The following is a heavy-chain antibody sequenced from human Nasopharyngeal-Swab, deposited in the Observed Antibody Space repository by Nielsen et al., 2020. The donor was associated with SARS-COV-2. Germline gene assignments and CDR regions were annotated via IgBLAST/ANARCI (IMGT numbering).Heavy chain of an antibody. J-gene: IGHJ4*02. CDR3: ARAGTTSPETPFDY. Sequence: WIRQPPGKGLEWIGEINHSGSTNYNPSLKSRVTISVDKSKNQFSLKLSSVTAADTAVYYCARAGTTSPETPFDYWGLGTLVTVSS. V-gene: IGHV4-34*01. D-gene: IGHD1-1*01. CDR2: INHSGST.